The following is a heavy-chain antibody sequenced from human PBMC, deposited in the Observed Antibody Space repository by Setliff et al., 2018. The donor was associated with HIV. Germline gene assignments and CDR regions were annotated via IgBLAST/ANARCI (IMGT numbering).Heavy chain of an antibody. CDR1: GFTFSTYS. J-gene: IGHJ5*02. V-gene: IGHV3-48*01. Sequence: PGGSLRLSCAASGFTFSTYSMNWVRQAPGKGLEWVSYISSSSTTIYYADSVKGRFTISRDNAKNSLYLQMNSLRAEDTAVYYCASSDGSGSYPFDPWGQGTLVTVSS. CDR2: ISSSSTTI. D-gene: IGHD1-26*01. CDR3: ASSDGSGSYPFDP.